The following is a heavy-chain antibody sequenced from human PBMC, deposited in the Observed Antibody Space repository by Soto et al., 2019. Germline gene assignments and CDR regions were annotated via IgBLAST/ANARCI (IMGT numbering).Heavy chain of an antibody. Sequence: PGESLKISCKGSGYRFTNYCIAWVRQMPGKGLEWMGIISPGDSDTRYSPSLQGQVTISADKSISTAYLQWSSLKASDTAMYYRARKMIRAYYGMDVWGQGTTVTVSS. D-gene: IGHD3-22*01. CDR2: ISPGDSDT. J-gene: IGHJ6*01. V-gene: IGHV5-51*01. CDR1: GYRFTNYC. CDR3: ARKMIRAYYGMDV.